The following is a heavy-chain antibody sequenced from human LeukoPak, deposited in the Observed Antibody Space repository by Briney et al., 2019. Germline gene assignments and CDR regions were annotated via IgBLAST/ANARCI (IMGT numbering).Heavy chain of an antibody. D-gene: IGHD3-16*02. J-gene: IGHJ4*02. CDR3: ARGYYDYVWGSYRPLDY. CDR2: ISSSSSYI. V-gene: IGHV3-21*01. CDR1: GFTFSSYS. Sequence: GGSLRLSCAASGFTFSSYSMNWVRQAPGKGLEWVSSISSSSSYIYYADSVKGRFTISRDNAKNPLYLQMNSLRAEDTAVYYCARGYYDYVWGSYRPLDYWGQGTLVTVSS.